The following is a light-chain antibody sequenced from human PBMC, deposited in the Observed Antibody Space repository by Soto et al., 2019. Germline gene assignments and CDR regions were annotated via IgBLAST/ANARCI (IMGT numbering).Light chain of an antibody. CDR2: AAT. Sequence: DIQMNQSPSSLSASVGDRVTITCRASQSISSYLSWYQQKPGEAPKLLIYAATSLQSGVPSRVSGSASGTDFTLTITILQPEDFETYYCLQSYSAVITFGPGTKVDIK. CDR1: QSISSY. J-gene: IGKJ3*01. CDR3: LQSYSAVIT. V-gene: IGKV1-39*01.